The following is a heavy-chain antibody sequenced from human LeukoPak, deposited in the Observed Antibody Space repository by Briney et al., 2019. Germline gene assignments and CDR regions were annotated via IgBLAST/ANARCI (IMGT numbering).Heavy chain of an antibody. D-gene: IGHD3-22*01. CDR1: GFTFSDYY. CDR2: ISSRGSTI. Sequence: TGVSLRLSCAASGFTFSDYYMSWIRRPPGKGREWVSYISSRGSTIYYADSVKGRFTISRDNAKNSLYLQMNSLRAEDTAVYYCARADYSSGYYALEYWGQGTLVTVSS. CDR3: ARADYSSGYYALEY. V-gene: IGHV3-11*04. J-gene: IGHJ4*02.